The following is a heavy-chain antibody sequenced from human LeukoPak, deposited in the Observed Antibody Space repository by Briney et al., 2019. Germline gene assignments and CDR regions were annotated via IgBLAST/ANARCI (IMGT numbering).Heavy chain of an antibody. J-gene: IGHJ5*02. CDR2: IYYSGST. CDR3: ARQENCSDGSCYDNWFDP. CDR1: GGSISSSSYY. V-gene: IGHV4-39*01. Sequence: SETLSLTCTVSGGSISSSSYYWGWIRQPPGKGLEWIGSIYYSGSTYYNPSLKSRVTISVDTSKNQFSLKLSSVTAADTAVYYCARQENCSDGSCYDNWFDPWGQGTLVTVSS. D-gene: IGHD2-15*01.